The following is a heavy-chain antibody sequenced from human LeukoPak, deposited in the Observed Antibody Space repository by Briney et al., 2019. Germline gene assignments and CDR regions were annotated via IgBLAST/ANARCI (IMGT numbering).Heavy chain of an antibody. CDR3: AKDQASYYYYMDV. J-gene: IGHJ6*03. Sequence: PGGSLRLSCAASGFTFSSYGMHWVRQAPGKGLEWVAVIWYDGSNKYYADSVKGRFTISRDNSKNTLYLQMNSLRAEDTAVYYCAKDQASYYYYMDVWGKGTTVTVSS. V-gene: IGHV3-33*06. CDR2: IWYDGSNK. CDR1: GFTFSSYG.